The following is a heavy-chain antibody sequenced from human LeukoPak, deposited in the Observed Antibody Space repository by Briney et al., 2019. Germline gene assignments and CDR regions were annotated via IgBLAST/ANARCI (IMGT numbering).Heavy chain of an antibody. V-gene: IGHV3-53*01. CDR2: IYSSGST. D-gene: IGHD3-10*01. Sequence: GGSLRLSCAASRFTVSSNYMSWVRQAPGKGLEWVSAIYSSGSTYYAASVKGRFTISRDNSKNTLYLQMNSLRAEDTAVYYCARVVSSGNDAFDIWGQGTMVTVSS. CDR1: RFTVSSNY. J-gene: IGHJ3*02. CDR3: ARVVSSGNDAFDI.